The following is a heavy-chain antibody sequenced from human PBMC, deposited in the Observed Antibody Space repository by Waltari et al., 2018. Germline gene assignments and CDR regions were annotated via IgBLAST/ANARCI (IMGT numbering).Heavy chain of an antibody. CDR2: IKSKTDGGTT. V-gene: IGHV3-15*01. Sequence: EVQLVESGGGLVKTGGSLRLSCAASGFTFSNAWMLGVRQAPGKGLEWVGRIKSKTDGGTTDYAAPVKGRFTISRDDSKNTLYLQMNSLKTEDTAVYYCTTNPWGYSYGNFDYWGQGTLVTVSS. CDR1: GFTFSNAW. J-gene: IGHJ4*02. D-gene: IGHD5-18*01. CDR3: TTNPWGYSYGNFDY.